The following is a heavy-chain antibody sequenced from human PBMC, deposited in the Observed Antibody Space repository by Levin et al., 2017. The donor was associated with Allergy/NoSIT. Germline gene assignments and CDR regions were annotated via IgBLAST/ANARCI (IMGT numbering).Heavy chain of an antibody. J-gene: IGHJ5*02. V-gene: IGHV1-46*02. CDR2: INPSVGTT. CDR1: GYNFKTYY. Sequence: ASVKVSCKASGYNFKTYYIHWVRQAPGQGLEWMGLINPSVGTTTYAQKFQGRVTMTRDTSTTTVYMELDSLRSEDTAVYFCARFWWGPDYEDSANWFHPWGQGTLVTVSS. D-gene: IGHD4-17*01. CDR3: ARFWWGPDYEDSANWFHP.